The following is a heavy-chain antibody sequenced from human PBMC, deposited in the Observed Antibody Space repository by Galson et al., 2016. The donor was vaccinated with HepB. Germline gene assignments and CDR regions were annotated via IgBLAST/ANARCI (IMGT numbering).Heavy chain of an antibody. V-gene: IGHV1-46*01. J-gene: IGHJ4*02. Sequence: SVKVSCKASGYTFTSYYMHWVRQVPGQGLEWMGIINPTGGSTSYAQKFQGRVTMTRDTSTSIVYMELSSRSSEDTAVYYCARGRGYYYLWYWGLGTLVTVSS. CDR3: ARGRGYYYLWY. D-gene: IGHD3-22*01. CDR2: INPTGGST. CDR1: GYTFTSYY.